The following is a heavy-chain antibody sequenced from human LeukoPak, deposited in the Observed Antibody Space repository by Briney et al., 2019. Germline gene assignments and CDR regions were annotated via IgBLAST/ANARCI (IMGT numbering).Heavy chain of an antibody. CDR1: GFTFDDYE. V-gene: IGHV3-9*01. Sequence: GGSLRPSCEASGFTFDDYEMHWVRQAPGKGLEWVSGISWTSGSIGYADSVKGRFTISRDNTKNSLYLQMNSLRPEDTALYYCAAGIQLWFLNSWGQGTLVTVSS. J-gene: IGHJ4*02. CDR2: ISWTSGSI. D-gene: IGHD5-18*01. CDR3: AAGIQLWFLNS.